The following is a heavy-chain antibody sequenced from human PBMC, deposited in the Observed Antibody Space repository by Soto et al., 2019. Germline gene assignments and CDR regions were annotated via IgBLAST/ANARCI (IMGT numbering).Heavy chain of an antibody. V-gene: IGHV3-23*01. CDR2: ISANGGST. D-gene: IGHD5-12*01. Sequence: GVSLRLSCAASGFTFSTYAMSWVRQAPGKGLEWVSDISANGGSTYYADSVKGRFTISRDNSKNTLYLQMNSLRAEDTTVYYCAKEFYEIYYFDYLDQGTLVTVSS. J-gene: IGHJ4*02. CDR3: AKEFYEIYYFDY. CDR1: GFTFSTYA.